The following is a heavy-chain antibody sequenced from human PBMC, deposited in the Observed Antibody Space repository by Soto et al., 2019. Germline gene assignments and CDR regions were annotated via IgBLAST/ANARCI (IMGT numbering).Heavy chain of an antibody. CDR1: GFTFSTYA. V-gene: IGHV3-64D*08. Sequence: PGGSLRLSCSASGFTFSTYAMHWVRQAPGKGLEYVSAISSNGGSTYYADSVKGRSTISRDNSKNTLYLQMSSLRPEDTALYYCVNPAYGFWSGYDYWGQGTLVTVSS. D-gene: IGHD3-3*01. CDR2: ISSNGGST. CDR3: VNPAYGFWSGYDY. J-gene: IGHJ4*02.